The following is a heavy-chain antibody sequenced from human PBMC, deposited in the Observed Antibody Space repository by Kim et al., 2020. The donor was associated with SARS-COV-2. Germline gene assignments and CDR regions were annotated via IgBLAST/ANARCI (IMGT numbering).Heavy chain of an antibody. V-gene: IGHV3-30*04. Sequence: GGSLRLSCAASGFTFSSYAMHWVRQAPGKGLEWVAVISYDGSNKYYADSVKGRFTISRDNSKNTLYLQMNSLRAEDTAVYYCASPLGYYDILTGPFDYWG. CDR2: ISYDGSNK. CDR3: ASPLGYYDILTGPFDY. D-gene: IGHD3-9*01. CDR1: GFTFSSYA. J-gene: IGHJ4*01.